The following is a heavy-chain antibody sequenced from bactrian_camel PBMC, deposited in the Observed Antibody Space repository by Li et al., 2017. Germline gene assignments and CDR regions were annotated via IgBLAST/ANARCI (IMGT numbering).Heavy chain of an antibody. D-gene: IGHD4*01. V-gene: IGHV3S63*01. CDR2: TISSDGTT. CDR3: AAVPADRLCKSWDDLTV. Sequence: HVQLVESGGGSVQAGETLTLSCTANGFTFDDADVGWYRQTPGNECEVVSTISSDGTTYYVDSVKGRFTISQGTAKNTVSLEMNRLKPEDTAMYYCAAVPADRLCKSWDDLTVWGQGTQVTVS. CDR1: GFTFDDAD. J-gene: IGHJ4*01.